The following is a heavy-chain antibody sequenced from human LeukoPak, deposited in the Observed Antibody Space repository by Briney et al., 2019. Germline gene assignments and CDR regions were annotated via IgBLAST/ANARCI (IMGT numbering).Heavy chain of an antibody. CDR1: GFTVSSNY. D-gene: IGHD3-22*01. V-gene: IGHV3-66*02. J-gene: IGHJ4*02. Sequence: GGSLRLSCAASGFTVSSNYMSWVRQAPGKGLEWVSVIYSGGSTYYADSVKGRFTISRDNSKNTLYLQMNSLRAEDTAVYYCARDHKHDSSGYQTRVDYWGQGTLVTVSS. CDR2: IYSGGST. CDR3: ARDHKHDSSGYQTRVDY.